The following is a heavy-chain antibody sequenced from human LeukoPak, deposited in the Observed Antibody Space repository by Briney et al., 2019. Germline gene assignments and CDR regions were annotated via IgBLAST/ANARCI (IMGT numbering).Heavy chain of an antibody. D-gene: IGHD3-22*01. Sequence: GGSLRLSCAASGFTFSSYWMSWVRQAPGKGLECVVNIKQEGSEKYYVDSVKGRFTISRDNAKNSLYLQVNSLRAEDTAVYYCAKDEPNYYDSSGYYWWGAFDIWGQGTMVTVSS. CDR2: IKQEGSEK. V-gene: IGHV3-7*03. CDR1: GFTFSSYW. J-gene: IGHJ3*02. CDR3: AKDEPNYYDSSGYYWWGAFDI.